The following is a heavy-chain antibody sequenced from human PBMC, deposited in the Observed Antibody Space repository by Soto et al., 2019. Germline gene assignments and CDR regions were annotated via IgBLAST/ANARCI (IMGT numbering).Heavy chain of an antibody. V-gene: IGHV2-5*02. J-gene: IGHJ5*02. CDR2: IYWDDDK. Sequence: QITLKESGPPLVKPTQTLTLTCTFSGFSLSTSGVGVGWIRQPPGKALEWLALIYWDDDKRYSPSLKSRLTLTKDTSKNQVVLTMTNMDPVDTATYYCAPVVGMGWFDPWGQGTLVTVSS. CDR1: GFSLSTSGVG. CDR3: APVVGMGWFDP. D-gene: IGHD2-8*01.